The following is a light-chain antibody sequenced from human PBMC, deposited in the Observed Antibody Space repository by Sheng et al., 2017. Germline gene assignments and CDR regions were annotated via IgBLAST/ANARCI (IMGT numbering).Light chain of an antibody. CDR3: QQTYVAPRT. V-gene: IGKV1-39*01. CDR1: HSITMY. J-gene: IGKJ1*01. Sequence: DIQMTQSPFSLSASVGDRVTITCRASHSITMYLNWYQQRPGKAPKLLIYAASSLQSGVPSRFSGSGSGTDFALTINSLQPEDFATYYCQQTYVAPRTFGQGPKVDIK. CDR2: AAS.